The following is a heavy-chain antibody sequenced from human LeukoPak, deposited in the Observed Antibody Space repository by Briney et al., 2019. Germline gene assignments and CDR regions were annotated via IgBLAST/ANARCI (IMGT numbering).Heavy chain of an antibody. CDR1: GGSINDYY. V-gene: IGHV4-59*08. CDR2: VYYSGSI. Sequence: SETLSLTCTLSGGSINDYYWNWIRQPPGKGLEWIGYVYYSGSINYNPSLKSRVTISVDTSKNQFSLNLNSVTAADTAVYYCARRGGRGAFDIWGQGTMVTVSS. CDR3: ARRGGRGAFDI. D-gene: IGHD1-1*01. J-gene: IGHJ3*02.